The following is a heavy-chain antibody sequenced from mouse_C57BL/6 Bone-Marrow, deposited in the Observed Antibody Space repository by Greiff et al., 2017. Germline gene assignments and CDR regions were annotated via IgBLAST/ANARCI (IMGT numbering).Heavy chain of an antibody. CDR1: GYTFTNYW. CDR2: MHPKGGSP. V-gene: IGHV1-64*01. J-gene: IGHJ4*01. D-gene: IGHD2-4*01. CDR3: ARSYDYDDYTMDY. Sequence: QVQLQQPGAELVKPGASVKLSCKASGYTFTNYWMHWVKQRPGQGLEWIGMMHPKGGSPDYNEQFKSEATLSVDKSSRTAYMELSSLTSEDSAVCYWARSYDYDDYTMDYWGQGTAVTVSA.